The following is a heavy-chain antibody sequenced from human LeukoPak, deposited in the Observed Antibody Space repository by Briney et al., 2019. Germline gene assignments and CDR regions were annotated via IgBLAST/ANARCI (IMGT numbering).Heavy chain of an antibody. CDR2: IYYSGST. CDR3: ARDARYSSSWPFDY. CDR1: GGSISSSSYY. V-gene: IGHV4-39*07. J-gene: IGHJ4*02. D-gene: IGHD6-13*01. Sequence: PSETLSLTCTVSGGSISSSSYYWGWIRQPPGKGLEWIGSIYYSGSTYYNPSLKSRVTISVDTSKNQFSLKLSSVTAADTAVYYCARDARYSSSWPFDYWGQGTLVTVSS.